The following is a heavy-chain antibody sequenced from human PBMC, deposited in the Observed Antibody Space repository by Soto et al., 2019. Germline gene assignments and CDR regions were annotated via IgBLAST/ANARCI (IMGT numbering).Heavy chain of an antibody. V-gene: IGHV1-69*01. J-gene: IGHJ5*02. CDR3: AREGFGAGGNPNWFDP. CDR1: GGTFSSYA. Sequence: QVQLVQSGAEVKKTGSSVKVSCKASGGTFSSYAISWVRQAPGQGLEWMGGIIPIFGTANYAQKFQGRVTITADESTSTAYMELSSLRSEDTAVYYCAREGFGAGGNPNWFDPWSQGTLVTVSS. D-gene: IGHD2-15*01. CDR2: IIPIFGTA.